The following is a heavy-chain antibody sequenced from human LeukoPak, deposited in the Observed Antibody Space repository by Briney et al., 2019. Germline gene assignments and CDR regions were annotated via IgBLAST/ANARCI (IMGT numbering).Heavy chain of an antibody. J-gene: IGHJ4*02. CDR1: GFTVSSNY. CDR2: IYSGGST. D-gene: IGHD4-17*01. V-gene: IGHV3-53*01. CDR3: AREDVDYGDFADYFDY. Sequence: GGSLRLSCAASGFTVSSNYMSWVRQAPGKGLEWVSVIYSGGSTYYADSVKGRFTISRDNSKNTLYLQMNSLRAEDTAVYYCAREDVDYGDFADYFDYWGQGTLVTVSS.